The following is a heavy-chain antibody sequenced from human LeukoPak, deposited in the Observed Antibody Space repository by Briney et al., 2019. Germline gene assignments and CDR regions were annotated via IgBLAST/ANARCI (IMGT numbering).Heavy chain of an antibody. D-gene: IGHD6-13*01. J-gene: IGHJ4*02. CDR2: IFHSGST. CDR3: ARDQGSSWFRDYFDY. V-gene: IGHV4-39*07. CDR1: GGSISSSSYY. Sequence: SETLSLTCTVSGGSISSSSYYWGWIRQPPEKGLEWIGSIFHSGSTYYNSSLKSRVTISVDTSKNQFSLKLSSVTAADTAVYYCARDQGSSWFRDYFDYWGQGTLVTVSS.